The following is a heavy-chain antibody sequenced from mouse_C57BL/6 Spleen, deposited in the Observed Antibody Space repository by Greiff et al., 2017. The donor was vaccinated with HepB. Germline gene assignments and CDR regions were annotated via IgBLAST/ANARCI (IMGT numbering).Heavy chain of an antibody. V-gene: IGHV1-82*01. J-gene: IGHJ2*01. CDR3: ARVYYGNPVDY. D-gene: IGHD2-1*01. Sequence: QVQLQQSGPELVKPGASVKISCKASGYAFSSSWMNWVKQRPGKGLEWIGRIYPGDGDTNYNGKFKGKATLTADKSSSTAYMQLSSLTSEDSAVYFCARVYYGNPVDYWGQGTTLTVSS. CDR2: IYPGDGDT. CDR1: GYAFSSSW.